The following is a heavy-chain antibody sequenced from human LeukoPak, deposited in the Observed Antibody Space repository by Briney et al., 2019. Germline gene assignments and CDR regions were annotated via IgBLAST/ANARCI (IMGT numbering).Heavy chain of an antibody. CDR3: AKRPTKSEVAGIGRWFDP. Sequence: GGSLRLSCAASGFTFSSYAMSWVRQAPGKGLEWVSAISGSGGSTYYADSVKGRFTISRDNSKNTLYLQMNSLRAEDTAVYYCAKRPTKSEVAGIGRWFDPWGQGTLVTVSS. CDR1: GFTFSSYA. J-gene: IGHJ5*02. CDR2: ISGSGGST. D-gene: IGHD6-19*01. V-gene: IGHV3-23*01.